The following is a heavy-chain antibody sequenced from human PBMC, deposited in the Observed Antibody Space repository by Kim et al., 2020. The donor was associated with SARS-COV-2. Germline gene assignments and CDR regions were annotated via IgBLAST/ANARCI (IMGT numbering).Heavy chain of an antibody. J-gene: IGHJ5*02. Sequence: SSSSSTIYYADSVKGRFTISRDNAKNSLYLQMNSLRDEDTAVYYCARSVAWGQGTLVTVSS. CDR3: ARSVA. V-gene: IGHV3-48*02. CDR2: SSSSSTI.